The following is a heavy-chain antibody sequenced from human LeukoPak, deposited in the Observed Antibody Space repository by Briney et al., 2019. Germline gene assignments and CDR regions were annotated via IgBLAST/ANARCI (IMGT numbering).Heavy chain of an antibody. J-gene: IGHJ6*03. V-gene: IGHV1-18*01. D-gene: IGHD6-19*01. CDR3: ARETAVAVYYYYYMDV. CDR1: GYTFTSYG. CDR2: ISAYNGNT. Sequence: AASVKVSCKASGYTFTSYGISWVRQAPGQGLEWMGWISAYNGNTNYAQKLRGRVTMTTDTSTSTAYMELRSLRSDDTAVYYCARETAVAVYYYYYMDVWGKGTTVTVSS.